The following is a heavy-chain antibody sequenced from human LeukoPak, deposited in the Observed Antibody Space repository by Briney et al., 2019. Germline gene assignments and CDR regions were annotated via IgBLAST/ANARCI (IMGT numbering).Heavy chain of an antibody. CDR3: ARDRGPRMTTESYSSSWYTYYYYMDV. V-gene: IGHV3-48*01. J-gene: IGHJ6*03. CDR1: GFSFSSYG. Sequence: GGSLRLSCATSGFSFSSYGMNWVRQAPGKGLEWVSYISSSSSTIYYADSVKGRFTISRDNAKNSLYLQMNSLRAEDTAVYYCARDRGPRMTTESYSSSWYTYYYYMDVWGKGTTVTVSS. CDR2: ISSSSSTI. D-gene: IGHD6-13*01.